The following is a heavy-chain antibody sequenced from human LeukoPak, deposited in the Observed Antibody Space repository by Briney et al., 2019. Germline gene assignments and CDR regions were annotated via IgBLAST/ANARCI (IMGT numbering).Heavy chain of an antibody. J-gene: IGHJ4*02. V-gene: IGHV3-7*01. CDR1: GFTFSSYW. CDR2: IKQDGSEK. D-gene: IGHD3-10*01. CDR3: ARDLLLWFGELLRPLDY. Sequence: GGSLRLSCAASGFTFSSYWMSWVRQAPGKGLEWVANIKQDGSEKYYVDSVKGRFTISRDIAKNSLYLQMNSLRAEDTAVYYCARDLLLWFGELLRPLDYWGQGTLVTVSS.